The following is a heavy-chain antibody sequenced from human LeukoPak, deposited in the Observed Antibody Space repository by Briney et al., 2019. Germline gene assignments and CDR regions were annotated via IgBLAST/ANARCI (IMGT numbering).Heavy chain of an antibody. CDR3: AREWGDGYFNAFDI. D-gene: IGHD5-24*01. CDR1: GGSISSYY. V-gene: IGHV4-59*01. J-gene: IGHJ3*02. CDR2: IYYRGST. Sequence: AETLSLTCTVSGGSISSYYGSWIRQPPGKGRECRGYIYYRGSTNYHPSLKSRVTISVDTSKNQFSLKLSCVTAEDTAVYYCAREWGDGYFNAFDIWGQGTMVTVSS.